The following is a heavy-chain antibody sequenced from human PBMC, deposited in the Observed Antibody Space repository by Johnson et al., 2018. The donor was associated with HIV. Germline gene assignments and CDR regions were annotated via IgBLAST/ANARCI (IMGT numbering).Heavy chain of an antibody. CDR2: ISYDGSNK. CDR3: ARAYAGGGAFDI. CDR1: GFTFSSYG. Sequence: QVQLVESGGGLVQPGGSLILSCAASGFTFSSYGMHWVRQAPGKGLEWVAVISYDGSNKYYADYVKGRFTITREKYKNTLYLQMNSLRAEDSAMYYCARAYAGGGAFDIWGQGTMVTVSS. V-gene: IGHV3-30*03. J-gene: IGHJ3*02. D-gene: IGHD2-8*02.